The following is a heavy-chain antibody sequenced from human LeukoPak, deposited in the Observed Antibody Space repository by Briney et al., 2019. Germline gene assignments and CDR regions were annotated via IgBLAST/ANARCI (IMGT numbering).Heavy chain of an antibody. CDR3: ARQLPYLQFDH. J-gene: IGHJ4*02. D-gene: IGHD2-2*01. V-gene: IGHV1-3*01. CDR1: GYTFTTYT. CDR2: ISAGDGNT. Sequence: ASVKVSCKASGYTFTTYTIHWVRQAPGQRLEWMGWISAGDGNTKYSQKFQGRVTITRDTYASTAYIELSSLRSEDTAVYYCARQLPYLQFDHWGQGTLVTVSS.